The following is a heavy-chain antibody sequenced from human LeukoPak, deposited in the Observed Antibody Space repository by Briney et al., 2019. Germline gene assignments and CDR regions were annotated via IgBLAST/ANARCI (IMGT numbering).Heavy chain of an antibody. Sequence: SEILSLTCAVYGGSFSGYYWSWIRQPPGKGLEWIGEINHSGSTNYNPSLKSRVTISVDTSKNQFSLKLSSVTAADTAVYYCARNWIYFDYWGQGTLVTVSS. CDR3: ARNWIYFDY. D-gene: IGHD1-1*01. J-gene: IGHJ4*02. CDR1: GGSFSGYY. CDR2: INHSGST. V-gene: IGHV4-34*01.